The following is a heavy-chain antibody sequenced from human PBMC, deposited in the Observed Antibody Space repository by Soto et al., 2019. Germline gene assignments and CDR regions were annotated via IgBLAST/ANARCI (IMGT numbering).Heavy chain of an antibody. V-gene: IGHV4-31*01. J-gene: IGHJ6*02. CDR1: GGSISSGGYY. CDR2: IYYSGST. Sequence: QVQLQESGPGLVKPSQTLSLTCTVSGGSISSGGYYWSWIRQHPGKGLEWIGYIYYSGSTYYNPSLKSQVTRSVGTSKNQFGLKLSSVTAADTAVYYCARGAGYCSGGSCYGNYYYGMDVWGQGTTVTVSS. D-gene: IGHD2-15*01. CDR3: ARGAGYCSGGSCYGNYYYGMDV.